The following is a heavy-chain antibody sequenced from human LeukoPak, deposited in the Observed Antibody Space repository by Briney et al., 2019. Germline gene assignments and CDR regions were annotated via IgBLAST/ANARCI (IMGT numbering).Heavy chain of an antibody. J-gene: IGHJ4*02. CDR3: ARALSGGYYYDSSGYYWGYYFDY. Sequence: GGSLRLSCAASGFTVSSNYMSWVRQAPGKGLEWVSVIYSGGSTYYADSVKGRFTISRDNSKNTLYLQMNSLRAEDTAVYYCARALSGGYYYDSSGYYWGYYFDYWGQGTLVTVSS. CDR2: IYSGGST. CDR1: GFTVSSNY. V-gene: IGHV3-53*01. D-gene: IGHD3-22*01.